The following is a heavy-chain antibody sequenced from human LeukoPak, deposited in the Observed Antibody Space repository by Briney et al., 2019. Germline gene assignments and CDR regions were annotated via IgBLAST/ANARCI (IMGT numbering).Heavy chain of an antibody. D-gene: IGHD3-3*01. V-gene: IGHV1-69*02. J-gene: IGHJ4*02. CDR1: GGTFSSYT. Sequence: ASVKVSCKASGGTFSSYTIGWVRQAPGQGLEWMGRIIPILGIANYAQKFQGRVTITADKYTSTAYMELSSLRSEDTAVYYCARARGITIFGVVTPPTLDYWGQGTLVTVSS. CDR3: ARARGITIFGVVTPPTLDY. CDR2: IIPILGIA.